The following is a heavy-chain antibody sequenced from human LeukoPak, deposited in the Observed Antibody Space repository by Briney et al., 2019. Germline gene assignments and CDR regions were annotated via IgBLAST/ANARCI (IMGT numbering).Heavy chain of an antibody. CDR1: GVTFSSYG. Sequence: GESLRLSCAASGVTFSSYGLHWVRQAPGRGLEWVAFIRYDGSNKYYADYVKSRFTISRDNSKNTLYLQMNSLRAEDTAVYYCATLYAIDYWGQRTLVTVSS. V-gene: IGHV3-30*02. D-gene: IGHD2-8*01. CDR2: IRYDGSNK. CDR3: ATLYAIDY. J-gene: IGHJ4*02.